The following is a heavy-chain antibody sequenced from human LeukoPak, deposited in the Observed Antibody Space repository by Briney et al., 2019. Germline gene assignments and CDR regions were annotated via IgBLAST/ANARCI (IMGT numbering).Heavy chain of an antibody. CDR2: IYYSGST. D-gene: IGHD3-3*01. Sequence: SETLSLTCAVSGGSISSGGYYWSWIRQHPGKGLEWIGYIYYSGSTYYNPSLKSRVTISVDTSKNQFSLKLSSVTAADTAVYYCARFLGRGTIFGVVTSSPGFDPWGQGTLVTVSS. CDR1: GGSISSGGYY. V-gene: IGHV4-31*11. J-gene: IGHJ5*02. CDR3: ARFLGRGTIFGVVTSSPGFDP.